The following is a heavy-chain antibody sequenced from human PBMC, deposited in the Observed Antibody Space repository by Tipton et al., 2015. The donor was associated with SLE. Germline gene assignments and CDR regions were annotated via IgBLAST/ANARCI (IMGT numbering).Heavy chain of an antibody. CDR1: GGSFTGYS. Sequence: GLVKPSETLSLTCALSGGSFTGYSWNWIRQTPGKGLEWIGAIGHDGTPTYNPSLKSRGTFSLDTSKNRFSLRLGSVTAADTAVYYCARGVAGYFYYCYMDVWGKGTTVTISS. V-gene: IGHV4-34*01. CDR3: ARGVAGYFYYCYMDV. CDR2: IGHDGTP. J-gene: IGHJ6*03.